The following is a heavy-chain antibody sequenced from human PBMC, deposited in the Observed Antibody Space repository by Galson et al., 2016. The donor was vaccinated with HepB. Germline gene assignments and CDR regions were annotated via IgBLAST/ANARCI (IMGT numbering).Heavy chain of an antibody. V-gene: IGHV3-64*02. Sequence: SLRLSCAASGFTFSTYAMHWVRQAPGKGLEYVSGISSDGGTRFYADSVKGRFTISRDNSENTLFLLMDSLRTEDRAVYYCARGGMTTVTEFDYWGPGTLVTVSS. CDR1: GFTFSTYA. CDR3: ARGGMTTVTEFDY. J-gene: IGHJ4*02. CDR2: ISSDGGTR. D-gene: IGHD4-17*01.